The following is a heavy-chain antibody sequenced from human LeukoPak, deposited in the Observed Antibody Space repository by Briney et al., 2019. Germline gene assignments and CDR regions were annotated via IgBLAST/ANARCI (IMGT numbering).Heavy chain of an antibody. CDR2: ISGSGGST. CDR1: GFTFSSYA. J-gene: IGHJ6*03. CDR3: AKDFMVPSDYYMDV. Sequence: PGGSLRLSCAASGFTFSSYAMSWVRQAPGKGLEWVSAISGSGGSTYYADSVKGRFTISRDNSKNTLYLQMNSLRAEDTAVHYCAKDFMVPSDYYMDVWGKGTTVTVSS. D-gene: IGHD3-10*01. V-gene: IGHV3-23*01.